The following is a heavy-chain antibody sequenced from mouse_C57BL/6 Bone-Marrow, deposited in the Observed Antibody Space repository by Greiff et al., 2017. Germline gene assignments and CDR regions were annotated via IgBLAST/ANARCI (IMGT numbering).Heavy chain of an antibody. Sequence: QVQLKQSGAELARPGASVKLSCKASGYTFTSYGISWVKQRTGQGLEWIGEIYPRSGNTYYNEKFKGKATLTADESSSTAYMELRSLTSEDSAVYFCARDYGSPYYFDYWGQGTTLTVSS. J-gene: IGHJ2*01. CDR3: ARDYGSPYYFDY. D-gene: IGHD1-1*01. CDR2: IYPRSGNT. CDR1: GYTFTSYG. V-gene: IGHV1-81*01.